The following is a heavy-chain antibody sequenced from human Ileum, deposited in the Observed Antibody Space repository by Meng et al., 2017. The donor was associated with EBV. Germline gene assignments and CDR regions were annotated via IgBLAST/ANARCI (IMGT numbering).Heavy chain of an antibody. CDR3: ARGGWSLDY. D-gene: IGHD2-15*01. CDR2: IYYSGST. V-gene: IGHV4-59*08. CDR1: GGSISSYY. J-gene: IGHJ4*02. Sequence: QVSRQGAGPGLGKPSETLSLTCTVSGGSISSYYWSWIRPPPGKGLEWIGYIYYSGSTNYNPSLKSRVTISVDTSKNQFSLNLSSVTAADTAVYYCARGGWSLDYWGQGTLVTVSS.